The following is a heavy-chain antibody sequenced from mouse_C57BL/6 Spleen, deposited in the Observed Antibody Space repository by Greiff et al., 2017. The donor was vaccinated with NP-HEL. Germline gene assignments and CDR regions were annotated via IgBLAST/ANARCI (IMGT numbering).Heavy chain of an antibody. D-gene: IGHD1-1*01. CDR3: ARYYYGSSYYCDY. CDR2: IRNKANGYTT. V-gene: IGHV7-3*01. J-gene: IGHJ2*01. CDR1: GFTFTDYY. Sequence: EVQLVESGGGLVQPGGSLSLSCAASGFTFTDYYMSWVRQPPGKALEWLGFIRNKANGYTTEYSASVKSRFTISRDNSQSILYLQMNALRAEDSATYYCARYYYGSSYYCDYWGQGTTLTVSS.